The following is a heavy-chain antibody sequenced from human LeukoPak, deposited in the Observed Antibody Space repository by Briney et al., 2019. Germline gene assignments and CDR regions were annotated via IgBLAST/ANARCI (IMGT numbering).Heavy chain of an antibody. Sequence: PGGSLRLSCAASGFTFSSYAMSWVRQAPGKGLEWVSAISGSGGSTYCADSVKGRFTISRDNSKNTLYLQMNSLRAEDTAVYYCAKSSYDILTGYSLPPFDYWGQGTLVTVSS. J-gene: IGHJ4*02. CDR3: AKSSYDILTGYSLPPFDY. CDR1: GFTFSSYA. V-gene: IGHV3-23*01. CDR2: ISGSGGST. D-gene: IGHD3-9*01.